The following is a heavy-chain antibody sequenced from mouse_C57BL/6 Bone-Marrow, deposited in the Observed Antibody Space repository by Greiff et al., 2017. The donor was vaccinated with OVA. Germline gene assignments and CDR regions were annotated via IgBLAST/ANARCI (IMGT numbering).Heavy chain of an antibody. Sequence: QVQLQQPGTELVKPGASVKLSCKASGYTFTSYWMHWVKQRPGQGLEWIGNINPSNGGTNYNEKFKSKATLTVDKSSSTAYMQLSSLTSEDSAVYDGAKDATIVDYYAMDDWGQGTSVTVSS. CDR1: GYTFTSYW. CDR3: AKDATIVDYYAMDD. V-gene: IGHV1-53*01. J-gene: IGHJ4*01. CDR2: INPSNGGT. D-gene: IGHD1-1*01.